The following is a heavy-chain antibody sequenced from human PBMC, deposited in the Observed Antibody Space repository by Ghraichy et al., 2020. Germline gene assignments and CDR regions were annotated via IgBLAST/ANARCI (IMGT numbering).Heavy chain of an antibody. J-gene: IGHJ4*02. CDR3: ASYGDYGFDY. D-gene: IGHD4-17*01. CDR2: ISGDGGST. CDR1: GFTFDDYA. V-gene: IGHV3-43*02. Sequence: GESLNISCAASGFTFDDYAMHWVRQAPGKGLEWVSLISGDGGSTYYADSVKGRFTISRDNSKNSLYLQMNSLRTEDTALYYCASYGDYGFDYWGQGTLVTVSS.